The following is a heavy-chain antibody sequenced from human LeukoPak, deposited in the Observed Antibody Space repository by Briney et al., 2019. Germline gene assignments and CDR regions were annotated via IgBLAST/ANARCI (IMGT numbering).Heavy chain of an antibody. Sequence: PGGSLRLSCAASGFTFSSYGMHWVRQAPGKGLEWVAVILYDGDKKYYADSVKGRFTISRDNSKNTLYLQMGSLRAEDMAVYYCARDLKGDYWGQGTLVTVSS. CDR1: GFTFSSYG. CDR2: ILYDGDKK. V-gene: IGHV3-30*19. CDR3: ARDLKGDY. J-gene: IGHJ4*02.